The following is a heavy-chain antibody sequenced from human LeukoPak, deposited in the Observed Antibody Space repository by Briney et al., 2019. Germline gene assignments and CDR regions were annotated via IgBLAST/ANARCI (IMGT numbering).Heavy chain of an antibody. CDR1: GFTFSSYA. CDR2: ISYDGSNR. V-gene: IGHV3-30*04. J-gene: IGHJ4*02. Sequence: GGSLRLSCAASGFTFSSYAMHWVRQAPGKGLEWVAVISYDGSNRYYADSVKGRFTISRDNSKNTLYLQMNSLRAEDTAVYYCARARDMPAVAGNFHFDYWGQGTLVTVSS. D-gene: IGHD6-19*01. CDR3: ARARDMPAVAGNFHFDY.